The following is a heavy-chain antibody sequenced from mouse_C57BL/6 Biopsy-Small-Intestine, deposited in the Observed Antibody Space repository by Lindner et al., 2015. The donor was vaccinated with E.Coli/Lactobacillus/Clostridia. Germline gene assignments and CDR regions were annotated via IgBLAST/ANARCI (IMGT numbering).Heavy chain of an antibody. J-gene: IGHJ4*01. CDR2: MNPNSANT. Sequence: SVKVSCKASGYTFTSYDINWVRQATGQGLEWMGWMNPNSANTGYAQKFQGRVTMTRDTSISTAYMELSSLRSEDTAVYYCARRVGVHIYKLDYWGQGTLVTVSS. CDR1: GYTFTSYD. D-gene: IGHD1-3*01. V-gene: IGHV1-81*01. CDR3: ARRVGVHIYKLDY.